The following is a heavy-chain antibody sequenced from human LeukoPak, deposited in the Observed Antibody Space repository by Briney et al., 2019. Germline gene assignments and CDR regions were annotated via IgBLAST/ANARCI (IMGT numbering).Heavy chain of an antibody. CDR3: ARTSSMVRGEFYFDY. D-gene: IGHD3-10*01. J-gene: IGHJ4*02. Sequence: SETLSLTCTVSGGSISSSSYYWGWIRQPPGKGLEWIGSIYYSGSTYYNPSLKSRVTISVDTSKNQFSLKLSSVTAADTAVYYCARTSSMVRGEFYFDYWGQGTLVTVSS. CDR2: IYYSGST. V-gene: IGHV4-39*01. CDR1: GGSISSSSYY.